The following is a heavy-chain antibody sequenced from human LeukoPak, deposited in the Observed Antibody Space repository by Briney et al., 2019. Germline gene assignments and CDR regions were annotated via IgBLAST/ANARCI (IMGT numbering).Heavy chain of an antibody. CDR2: INPNSGAT. CDR1: GYTFTGYY. J-gene: IGHJ4*02. V-gene: IGHV1-2*02. CDR3: ARRGLQFDFDY. Sequence: ASVKVSCKTSGYTFTGYYIHWVRQAPGQELEWMGWINPNSGATIYAQKFQGRVTITRDTSVNTAYMELSRLRSDDTALFYCARRGLQFDFDYWGQGTLVTVSS. D-gene: IGHD2-21*02.